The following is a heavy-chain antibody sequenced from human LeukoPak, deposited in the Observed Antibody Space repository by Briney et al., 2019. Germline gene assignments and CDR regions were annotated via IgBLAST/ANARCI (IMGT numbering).Heavy chain of an antibody. CDR2: IYYSGST. CDR3: ARGGSPWGMVYAKGYYFDY. V-gene: IGHV4-59*01. CDR1: GGSISSYY. D-gene: IGHD2-8*01. Sequence: SETLSLTCTVSGGSISSYYRSWIRQPPGKGLEWIGYIYYSGSTNYNPSLKSRVTISVDTSKNQFSLKLSSVTAADTAVYYCARGGSPWGMVYAKGYYFDYWGQGTLVTVSS. J-gene: IGHJ4*02.